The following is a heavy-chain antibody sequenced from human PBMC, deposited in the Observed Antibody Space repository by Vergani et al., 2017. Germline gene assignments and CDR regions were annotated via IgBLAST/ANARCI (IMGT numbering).Heavy chain of an antibody. CDR3: TTDPRYCGDGSCYWQRDHHYYGMDV. D-gene: IGHD2-21*01. Sequence: EVQLVESGGGIVKPGGSLRLSCVASGFSFRNAWMNWVRRTPGKGLEWVGRIKSTFDRGTTDYAAAVKGRFTISRDDSKKTLFLQMNGLKTEDIGVYYCTTDPRYCGDGSCYWQRDHHYYGMDVWGQGTTVTVSS. J-gene: IGHJ6*02. CDR2: IKSTFDRGTT. CDR1: GFSFRNAW. V-gene: IGHV3-15*07.